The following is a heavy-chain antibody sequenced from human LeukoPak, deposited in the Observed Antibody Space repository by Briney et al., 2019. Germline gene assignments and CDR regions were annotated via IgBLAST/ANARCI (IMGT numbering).Heavy chain of an antibody. CDR3: ARDLHYYDSSGYPISHAFDI. J-gene: IGHJ3*02. CDR2: INPNSGGT. V-gene: IGHV1-2*02. CDR1: GYTFTGYY. Sequence: ASVKVSCNASGYTFTGYYMHWVRQAPGQGLEWMGWINPNSGGTNYAQKFQGRVTMTRDTSISTAYMELRSLRSDDTAVYYCARDLHYYDSSGYPISHAFDIWGQGTMVTVSS. D-gene: IGHD3-22*01.